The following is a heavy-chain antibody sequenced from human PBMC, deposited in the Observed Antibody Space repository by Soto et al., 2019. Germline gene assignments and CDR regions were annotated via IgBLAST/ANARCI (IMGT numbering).Heavy chain of an antibody. V-gene: IGHV2-5*02. CDR1: GFSLSTSGVG. CDR2: IYWDDDK. Sequence: QITLKESGPTLVKPTQTITLTCTFSGFSLSTSGVGVGWIRQPPGKALEWLALIYWDDDKRYSPSLTSRLTITKDATKNHVVLTMTNMDPVDTATYYCAHSLWRSYDHLPQYYIDYRGQVTLVTVAS. J-gene: IGHJ4*02. CDR3: AHSLWRSYDHLPQYYIDY. D-gene: IGHD3-22*01.